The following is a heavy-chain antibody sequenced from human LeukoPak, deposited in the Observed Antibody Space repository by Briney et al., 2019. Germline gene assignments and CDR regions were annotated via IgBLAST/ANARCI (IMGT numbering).Heavy chain of an antibody. Sequence: GGSLSLSCKASGFIFDDYGMSSVRHAPGKGLEWVSSINWSGVSTYYADAVKGRFTISRDKAKNSLYLQMNSLRAEDRVFCKCANGYDFGSGHYSLPSSFDQWVQGTLVTVSS. V-gene: IGHV3-20*01. CDR2: INWSGVST. D-gene: IGHD3-3*01. CDR3: ANGYDFGSGHYSLPSSFDQ. J-gene: IGHJ4*02. CDR1: GFIFDDYG.